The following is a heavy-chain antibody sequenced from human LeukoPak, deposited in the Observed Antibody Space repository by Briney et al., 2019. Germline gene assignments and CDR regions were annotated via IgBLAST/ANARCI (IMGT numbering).Heavy chain of an antibody. CDR2: IIPILGIA. Sequence: GSSVKVSCKASGGTFSSYAISWVRQAPGQGLEWMGRIIPILGIANYAQKFQGRVTITADKSTSTAYMELSSLRSEDTAVYYCARDYYGSGSYAPRIGYWGQGTLVTVSA. D-gene: IGHD3-10*01. V-gene: IGHV1-69*04. J-gene: IGHJ4*02. CDR1: GGTFSSYA. CDR3: ARDYYGSGSYAPRIGY.